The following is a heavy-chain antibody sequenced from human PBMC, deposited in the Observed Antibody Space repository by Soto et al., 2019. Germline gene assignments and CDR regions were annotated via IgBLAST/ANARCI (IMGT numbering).Heavy chain of an antibody. CDR1: GFIFSGYA. D-gene: IGHD3-3*01. Sequence: PGGSLRLSCAASGFIFSGYAMNWVRQAPGKWLEWVSTLSGSGDNTYYADSLKGRFTISRDTSKNTLYLQRNSLRAEDTALCFCAKDRGFWPGSGMDYWGQGALVAVSS. V-gene: IGHV3-23*01. CDR3: AKDRGFWPGSGMDY. CDR2: LSGSGDNT. J-gene: IGHJ4*02.